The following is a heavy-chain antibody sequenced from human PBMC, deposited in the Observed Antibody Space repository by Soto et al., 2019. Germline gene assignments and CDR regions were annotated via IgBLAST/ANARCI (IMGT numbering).Heavy chain of an antibody. V-gene: IGHV3-33*01. Sequence: PGGALSLSCAASGFTFSSYGMHWVRQAPRKGLEWVAVIWYDGSTKYYADSVKGRFTISRDNSKNTLYLQMNSLRAEDTAVYYCARVLGGGITIFGVANYYYYGMDVWGQGTTVTVSS. CDR2: IWYDGSTK. CDR3: ARVLGGGITIFGVANYYYYGMDV. CDR1: GFTFSSYG. J-gene: IGHJ6*02. D-gene: IGHD3-3*01.